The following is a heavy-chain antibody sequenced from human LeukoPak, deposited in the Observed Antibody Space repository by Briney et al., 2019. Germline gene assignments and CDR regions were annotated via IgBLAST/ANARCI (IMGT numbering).Heavy chain of an antibody. J-gene: IGHJ2*01. V-gene: IGHV3-7*01. CDR2: IKQDRSEK. D-gene: IGHD1-14*01. Sequence: GGSLRLSCAASGFTFTNYWMSWVRQAPGKGLELLANIKQDRSEKYYVDSVKGRFTISRDNAKNSLYLQMNSLRAEDTALYFCARVSESEWSFDLWGRGTLVTVSS. CDR1: GFTFTNYW. CDR3: ARVSESEWSFDL.